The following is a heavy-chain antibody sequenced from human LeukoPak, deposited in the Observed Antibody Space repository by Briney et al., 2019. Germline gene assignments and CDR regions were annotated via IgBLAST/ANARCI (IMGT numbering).Heavy chain of an antibody. CDR1: GYTFTGYY. J-gene: IGHJ5*02. CDR2: INPNSGAT. D-gene: IGHD1-26*01. Sequence: ASVKVSCKASGYTFTGYYMHWLRQAPGQGLEWMGWINPNSGATKSAQTFQGRVTLTRDTSITTAYMELSRLRSDDTAVYYCAREITPVGGSPLIWFDPWGQGTLVTVSS. CDR3: AREITPVGGSPLIWFDP. V-gene: IGHV1-2*02.